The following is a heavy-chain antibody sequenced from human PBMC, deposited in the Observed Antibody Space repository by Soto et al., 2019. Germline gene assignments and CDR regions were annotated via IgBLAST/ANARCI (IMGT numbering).Heavy chain of an antibody. J-gene: IGHJ6*02. CDR2: IYYSGST. D-gene: IGHD4-17*01. CDR3: ASQPTVTTHYYYGMDV. Sequence: LSETLSLTCTVSGGSISSSSYYWGWIRQPPGKGLEWIGSIYYSGSTYYNPSLKSRVTISVDTSKNQFSLKLSSVTAADTAVYYCASQPTVTTHYYYGMDVWGQGTTVTVSS. CDR1: GGSISSSSYY. V-gene: IGHV4-39*01.